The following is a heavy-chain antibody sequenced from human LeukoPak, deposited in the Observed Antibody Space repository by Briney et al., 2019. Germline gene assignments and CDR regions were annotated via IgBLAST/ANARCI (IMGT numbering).Heavy chain of an antibody. CDR2: ISYDGSNK. J-gene: IGHJ4*02. CDR3: AKAPDYYGSGSYGVGADY. Sequence: GGSLRLSCAASGFTFSTYGMNWVRQAPGKGLEWVAVISYDGSNKYYADSVKGRFTISRDSSKNTLYLQMNSLRAEDTAVYYCAKAPDYYGSGSYGVGADYWGQGTLVTVSS. CDR1: GFTFSTYG. V-gene: IGHV3-30*18. D-gene: IGHD3-10*01.